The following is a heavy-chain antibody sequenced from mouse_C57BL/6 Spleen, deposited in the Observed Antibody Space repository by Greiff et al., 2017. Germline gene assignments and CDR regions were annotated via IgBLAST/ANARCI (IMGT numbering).Heavy chain of an antibody. CDR3: ARSLYYYGSMDY. V-gene: IGHV1-54*01. CDR1: GYAFTNYL. D-gene: IGHD1-1*01. CDR2: INPGSGGT. J-gene: IGHJ4*01. Sequence: QVQLQQSGAELVRPGTSVKVSCKASGYAFTNYLIEWVKQRPGQGLEWIGVINPGSGGTNYNEKFKGKATLTADKSSITAYMKLSSLTSEDSAVYFCARSLYYYGSMDYWGKGTAVTVSS.